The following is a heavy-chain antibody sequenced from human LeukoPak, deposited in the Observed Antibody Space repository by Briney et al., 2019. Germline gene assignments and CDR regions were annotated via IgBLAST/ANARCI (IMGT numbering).Heavy chain of an antibody. J-gene: IGHJ4*02. CDR3: ARVGSGGAWFDF. CDR1: SVSLTGYY. CDR2: VYATGTT. V-gene: IGHV4-59*01. Sequence: ASETLSLTCTVSSVSLTGYYWSWIRQPPGKGLEWIAYVYATGTTNYNPSLKTRATISMDTSKNQLSLTLTSVTAADTAVYYCARVGSGGAWFDFWGQGTLVSVSS. D-gene: IGHD6-19*01.